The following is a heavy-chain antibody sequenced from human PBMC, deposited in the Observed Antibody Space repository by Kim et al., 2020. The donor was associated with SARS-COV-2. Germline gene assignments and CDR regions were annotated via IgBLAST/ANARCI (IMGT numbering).Heavy chain of an antibody. CDR1: GGSISSYY. CDR3: AKMYSSSWYYFDY. J-gene: IGHJ4*02. CDR2: IYYSGST. D-gene: IGHD6-13*01. Sequence: SETLSLTCTVSGGSISSYYWSWIRQPPGKGLEWIGYIYYSGSTNYNPSLKSRVTISVDTSKNQFSLKLSSVTAADTAVYYCAKMYSSSWYYFDYWGQGTLVTVSS. V-gene: IGHV4-59*01.